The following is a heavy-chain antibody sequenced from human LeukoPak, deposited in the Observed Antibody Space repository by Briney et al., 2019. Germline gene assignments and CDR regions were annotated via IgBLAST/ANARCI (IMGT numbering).Heavy chain of an antibody. CDR2: IYPGDSDT. D-gene: IGHD3-22*01. V-gene: IGHV5-51*01. CDR3: ARRNYYDSSGYYLFDY. CDR1: GYIFASYW. J-gene: IGHJ4*02. Sequence: GESLKISCKGSGYIFASYWIGWVRQMPGKGLEWMGIIYPGDSDTKYSPSFQGQVTISADRSINTAYLQWSSLKASDTAMYYCARRNYYDSSGYYLFDYWGQGTLVTFSS.